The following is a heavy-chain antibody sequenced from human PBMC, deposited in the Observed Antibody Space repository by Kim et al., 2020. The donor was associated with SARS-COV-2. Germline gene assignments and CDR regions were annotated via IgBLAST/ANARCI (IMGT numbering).Heavy chain of an antibody. D-gene: IGHD6-19*01. V-gene: IGHV4-34*01. J-gene: IGHJ6*02. Sequence: SETLSLTCAVYGGSFSGYYWSWIRQPPGKGLEWIGEINHSGSTNYNPSLQSRVTISVDTSKNQFSLKLSSVTAADTAVYYCARAVAGPYYYYGMDVWGQGTTVTVSS. CDR1: GGSFSGYY. CDR2: INHSGST. CDR3: ARAVAGPYYYYGMDV.